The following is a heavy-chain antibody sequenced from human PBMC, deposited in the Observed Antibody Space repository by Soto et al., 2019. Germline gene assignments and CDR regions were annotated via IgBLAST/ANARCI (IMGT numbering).Heavy chain of an antibody. CDR3: ARDGWAVAEN. D-gene: IGHD6-19*01. Sequence: VQLVESGGGLVQPGGSLRLSCAASGYTFSDFLMHWVRQVPGKGLVWVSRINSDGSTTDYADSVNGRFTISRDNAKNKLYLQMNTLRSEDTAVYYCARDGWAVAENWGRGTLVTVSS. J-gene: IGHJ4*02. CDR2: INSDGSTT. CDR1: GYTFSDFL. V-gene: IGHV3-74*01.